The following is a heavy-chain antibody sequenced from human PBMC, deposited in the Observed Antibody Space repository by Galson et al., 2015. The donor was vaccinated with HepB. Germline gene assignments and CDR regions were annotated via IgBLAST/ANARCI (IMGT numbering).Heavy chain of an antibody. Sequence: SLRLSCAASGFTFSSYAMSWVRQAPGKGLEWVSAISGSGGSTYYADSVKGRFTISRDNSKKTLYLQMNILKAEDTALYYCAKDREWVLLGYFDYWGQGTLVTVSS. J-gene: IGHJ4*02. CDR1: GFTFSSYA. V-gene: IGHV3-23*01. D-gene: IGHD1-26*01. CDR3: AKDREWVLLGYFDY. CDR2: ISGSGGST.